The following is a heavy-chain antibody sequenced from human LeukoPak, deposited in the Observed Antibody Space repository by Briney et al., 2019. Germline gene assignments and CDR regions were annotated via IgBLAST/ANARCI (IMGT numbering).Heavy chain of an antibody. CDR1: GYSISSSNW. CDR3: ARTPSSGDFDY. Sequence: KASETLSLTCAVSGYSISSSNWWGWIRQPPGKGLEWIGYIYYSGSTYYNPSPKSRVTMSVDTSKNQFSLKLSSVTAVDTAVYYCARTPSSGDFDYWGQGTLVTVSS. CDR2: IYYSGST. D-gene: IGHD6-19*01. J-gene: IGHJ4*02. V-gene: IGHV4-28*01.